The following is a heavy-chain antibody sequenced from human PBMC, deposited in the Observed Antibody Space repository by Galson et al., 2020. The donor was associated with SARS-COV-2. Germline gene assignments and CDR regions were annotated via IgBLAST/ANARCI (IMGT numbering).Heavy chain of an antibody. V-gene: IGHV3-23*01. CDR1: GFTFNSFA. D-gene: IGHD1-26*01. J-gene: IGHJ4*02. CDR2: ISGSGGSP. Sequence: QAGGSLRLSCATSGFTFNSFAMSWVHQAPGKGLEWVSAISGSGGSPYYADFVKGRFTISRDNSKNTLYLQMDSLRAEDTAVYYCAKDHSTRVVRGTPTFDYWGQGTLVTVSS. CDR3: AKDHSTRVVRGTPTFDY.